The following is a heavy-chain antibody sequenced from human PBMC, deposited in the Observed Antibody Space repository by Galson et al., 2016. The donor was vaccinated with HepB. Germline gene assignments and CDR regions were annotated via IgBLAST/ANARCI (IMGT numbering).Heavy chain of an antibody. V-gene: IGHV4-4*02. CDR2: IFHTGST. J-gene: IGHJ3*01. D-gene: IGHD4-23*01. CDR1: GGSISSSNW. Sequence: SETLSLTCAVSGGSISSSNWWGWVRQAPGRGLEWIGEIFHTGSTNYSPSLKSRVSISLDKSKKQFSLNLTSVTAADTAVYYCARRISSMVTTWYPFDVWGQGTMVIVSS. CDR3: ARRISSMVTTWYPFDV.